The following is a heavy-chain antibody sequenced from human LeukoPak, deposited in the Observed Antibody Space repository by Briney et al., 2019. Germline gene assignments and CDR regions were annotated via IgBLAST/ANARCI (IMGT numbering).Heavy chain of an antibody. Sequence: SGTLSLTCTVSGGSISSYYWSWIRQPPGKGLEWIGYIYYSGSTNYNPSLKSRVTISVDTSKSQFSLKLSSVTAADTAVYYCARTVAATAGYWFDPWGQGTLVTVSS. CDR2: IYYSGST. D-gene: IGHD2-15*01. V-gene: IGHV4-59*01. CDR1: GGSISSYY. J-gene: IGHJ5*02. CDR3: ARTVAATAGYWFDP.